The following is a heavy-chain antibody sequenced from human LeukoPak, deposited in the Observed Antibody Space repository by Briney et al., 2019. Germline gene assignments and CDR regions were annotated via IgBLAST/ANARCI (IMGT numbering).Heavy chain of an antibody. D-gene: IGHD3-10*01. V-gene: IGHV4-39*07. CDR3: ARRWRDFTYYGSGSPMRARDNWFDP. CDR1: GGSISSSSYY. CDR2: IYYSGST. J-gene: IGHJ5*02. Sequence: PSETLSLTCTASGGSISSSSYYWGWIRQPPGKGLEWIGSIYYSGSTYYNPSLKSRVTISVDTSKNQFSLKLSSVTAADTAVYYCARRWRDFTYYGSGSPMRARDNWFDPWGQGTLVTVSS.